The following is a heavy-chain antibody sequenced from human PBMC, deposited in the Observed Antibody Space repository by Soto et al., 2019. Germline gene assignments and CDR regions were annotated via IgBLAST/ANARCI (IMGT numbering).Heavy chain of an antibody. CDR2: ISSSNNYI. CDR1: GFTFSSYS. D-gene: IGHD6-19*01. Sequence: PGGSLRLSCAASGFTFSSYSMNWVRQAPGKGLEWVSSISSSNNYIYYADSLKGRFTISRDNAKNSLYLQMNSLRAEDTAVYYCARGVRGSGWSTTNSSSYGIDACCQGTTVTVS. J-gene: IGHJ6*02. CDR3: ARGVRGSGWSTTNSSSYGIDA. V-gene: IGHV3-21*01.